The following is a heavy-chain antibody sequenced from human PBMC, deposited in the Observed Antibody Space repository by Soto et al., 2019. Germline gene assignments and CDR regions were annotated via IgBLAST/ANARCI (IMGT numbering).Heavy chain of an antibody. CDR3: AQRSSPSMFDY. CDR1: GFSFSSYA. CDR2: ISGSDDST. J-gene: IGHJ4*02. D-gene: IGHD6-6*01. V-gene: IGHV3-23*01. Sequence: GGSLRLSCAASGFSFSSYAMRWVRQASEKGLEWVSVISGSDDSTYYADSVKGRFTISRDNSKNTLYLQMNSLTAHDTAVYYCAQRSSPSMFDYWGERTLVTVSS.